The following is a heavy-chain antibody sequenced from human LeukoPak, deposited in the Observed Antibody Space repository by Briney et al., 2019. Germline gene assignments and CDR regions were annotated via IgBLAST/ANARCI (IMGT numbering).Heavy chain of an antibody. CDR3: ARATAIYEAFDY. Sequence: SETLSLTCTVSGGSISSYYWSWIRQPPGKGLECIGDIYSGGSTHYNPSLKSRVTISVDTSKNQLPLKLNSVTAADTAVYYCARATAIYEAFDYWGQGILVTVSS. CDR2: IYSGGST. CDR1: GGSISSYY. D-gene: IGHD2-21*02. J-gene: IGHJ4*02. V-gene: IGHV4-59*01.